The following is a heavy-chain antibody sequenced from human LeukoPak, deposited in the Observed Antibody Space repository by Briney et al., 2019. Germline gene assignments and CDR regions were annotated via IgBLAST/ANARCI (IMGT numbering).Heavy chain of an antibody. Sequence: SETLSLTCTVSGGSISSYYWSWIRQPAGKGLEWIGRIYTSGSTNYNPPLKSRVTMSVDTSKNQFSLKLSSVTAADTAVYYCARVTYYDFWSGYPSPPYYYYYMDVWGKGTTVTVSS. CDR3: ARVTYYDFWSGYPSPPYYYYYMDV. CDR1: GGSISSYY. D-gene: IGHD3-3*01. V-gene: IGHV4-4*07. CDR2: IYTSGST. J-gene: IGHJ6*03.